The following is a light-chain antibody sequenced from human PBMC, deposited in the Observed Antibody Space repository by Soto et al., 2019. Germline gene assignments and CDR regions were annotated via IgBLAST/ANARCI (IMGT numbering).Light chain of an antibody. CDR3: LLDYSYFWA. Sequence: AIQVTQSPSSLSASVGDRVTITCRTSQGIRSALGWYQQKPGKVPKLLIYAASTLQSGVPSRFSGSGSGRDFTLTISSQQPEDFATYYCLLDYSYFWAFGQGTKVEIK. CDR2: AAS. CDR1: QGIRSA. J-gene: IGKJ1*01. V-gene: IGKV1-6*01.